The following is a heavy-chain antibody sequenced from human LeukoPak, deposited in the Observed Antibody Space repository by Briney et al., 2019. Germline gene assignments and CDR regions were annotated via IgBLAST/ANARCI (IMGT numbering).Heavy chain of an antibody. J-gene: IGHJ3*02. CDR3: AKVKVRGVIIDAFDI. CDR2: ISWNSGSI. Sequence: GGSLRLSCAASGFTFSCYAMSWVRQAPGKGLEWVSGISWNSGSIGYADSVKGRFTISRDNAKNSLYLQMNSLRAEDTALYYCAKVKVRGVIIDAFDIWGQGTMVTVSS. V-gene: IGHV3-9*01. D-gene: IGHD3-10*01. CDR1: GFTFSCYA.